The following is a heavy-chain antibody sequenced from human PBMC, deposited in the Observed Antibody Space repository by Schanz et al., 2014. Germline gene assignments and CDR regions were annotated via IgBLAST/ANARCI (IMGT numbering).Heavy chain of an antibody. V-gene: IGHV1-3*01. Sequence: QVQLVQSGAEVKKPGASVRLSCEASGYTFTSYYMHWVRQAPGQSLEWLGWINPANGNTHYSPRLNGRVSISSDTAASTVYLHFSSLKSDDTAVYYCARDLIAAAESWFDPWGQGTPITVSS. CDR3: ARDLIAAAESWFDP. CDR2: INPANGNT. D-gene: IGHD6-13*01. CDR1: GYTFTSYY. J-gene: IGHJ5*02.